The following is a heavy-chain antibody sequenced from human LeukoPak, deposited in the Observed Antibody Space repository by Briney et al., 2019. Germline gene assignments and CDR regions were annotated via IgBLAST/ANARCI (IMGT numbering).Heavy chain of an antibody. CDR1: GGTFSSYA. CDR3: ARETLASGAFDI. J-gene: IGHJ3*02. D-gene: IGHD3-10*01. CDR2: IIPIFGTA. Sequence: SVKVSCKASGGTFSSYAISWVRQAPGQGLEWMGGIIPIFGTANYAQKFQGRVTITADESTSTACMELSSLRSEDTAVYYCARETLASGAFDIWGQGTMVTVSS. V-gene: IGHV1-69*01.